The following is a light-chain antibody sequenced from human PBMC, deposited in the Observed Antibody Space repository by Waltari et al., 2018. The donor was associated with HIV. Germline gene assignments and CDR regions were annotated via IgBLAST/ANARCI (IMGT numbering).Light chain of an antibody. CDR1: QSIGSY. J-gene: IGKJ2*01. CDR3: QQTNGIREFT. V-gene: IGKV1-39*01. CDR2: VAS. Sequence: DIQMTQSPTSLSASVGERVTITCRTSQSIGSYLNWYQQKPGKAPKLLIYVASFLHSGVPSRFSGSGSGTHFTLTISSLQIDDFATYYCQQTNGIREFTFGQGTKLEIK.